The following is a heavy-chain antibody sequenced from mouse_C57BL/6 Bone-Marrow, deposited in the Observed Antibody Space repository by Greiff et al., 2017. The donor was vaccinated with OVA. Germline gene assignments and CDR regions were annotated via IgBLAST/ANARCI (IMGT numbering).Heavy chain of an antibody. CDR2: IDPENGDT. CDR3: TTRGEITTVVAPFGY. V-gene: IGHV14-4*01. D-gene: IGHD1-1*01. Sequence: EVQLQQSGAELVRPGASVKLSCTASGFNIKDDYMHWVKQRPEQGLEWIGWIDPENGDTEYASKFQGKATITADTSSNTAYLQLSSLTSEDTAVYYCTTRGEITTVVAPFGYWGQGTTLTVSS. CDR1: GFNIKDDY. J-gene: IGHJ2*01.